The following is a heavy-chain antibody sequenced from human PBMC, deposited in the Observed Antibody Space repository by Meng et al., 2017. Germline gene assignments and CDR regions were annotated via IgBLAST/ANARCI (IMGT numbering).Heavy chain of an antibody. D-gene: IGHD3-9*01. Sequence: SVKVSCKASGGTFSSYTISWVRQAPGQGLEWMGRVIPILGIANYAQKFRGRVTITADKSTSTAYMELSSLRSEDTAVYYCARGMTGYYTWGQGTLVTVSS. J-gene: IGHJ5*02. CDR1: GGTFSSYT. CDR3: ARGMTGYYT. CDR2: VIPILGIA. V-gene: IGHV1-69*02.